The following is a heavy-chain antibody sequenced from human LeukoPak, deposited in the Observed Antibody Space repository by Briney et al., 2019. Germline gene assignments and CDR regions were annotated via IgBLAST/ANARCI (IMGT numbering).Heavy chain of an antibody. V-gene: IGHV3-23*01. Sequence: GGSLRLSCVASGFNFSVYPMTWVRQAPGKGLERVSALSVSGDNAHYADSVKGRFTISRDNSKNTLYLHMNSLRAEDTAIYYCAMDRGYWGQGTLVTVSS. CDR1: GFNFSVYP. CDR2: LSVSGDNA. CDR3: AMDRGY. J-gene: IGHJ4*02. D-gene: IGHD2-15*01.